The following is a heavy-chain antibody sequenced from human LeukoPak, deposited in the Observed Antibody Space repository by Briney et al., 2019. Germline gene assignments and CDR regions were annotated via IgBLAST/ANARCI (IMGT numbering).Heavy chain of an antibody. J-gene: IGHJ4*02. CDR3: ARGRYDIVATFGFDY. CDR1: GYTFTGYY. CDR2: INPNSGGT. V-gene: IGHV1-2*02. D-gene: IGHD5-12*01. Sequence: ASVKVSCKASGYTFTGYYMHWVRQAPGQGLEWMGWINPNSGGTNYAQKFQGRVTMTRDTSISTAYMELSRLRSDDTAVYYCARGRYDIVATFGFDYWGQGTLVTVSS.